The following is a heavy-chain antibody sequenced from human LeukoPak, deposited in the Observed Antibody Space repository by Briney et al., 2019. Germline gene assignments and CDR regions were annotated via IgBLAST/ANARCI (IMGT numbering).Heavy chain of an antibody. CDR1: GLAFSAYK. CDR3: VVGGSPGY. J-gene: IGHJ4*02. Sequence: GGSLRLSCAASGLAFSAYKMHWVRQAPRRGLVWVSRISTDGYTTNYADFVQGRSTASRDNTKNTWSLEMNSLRAEDTAVYYCVVGGSPGYWGQGTLVTVSS. D-gene: IGHD2-15*01. V-gene: IGHV3-74*01. CDR2: ISTDGYTT.